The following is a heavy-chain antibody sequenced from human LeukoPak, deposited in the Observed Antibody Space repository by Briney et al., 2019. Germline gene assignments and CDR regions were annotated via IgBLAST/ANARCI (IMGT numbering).Heavy chain of an antibody. J-gene: IGHJ4*02. CDR3: ARASSSGYRGADF. CDR2: IKQDGSEK. CDR1: GFTFNSYW. V-gene: IGHV3-7*01. Sequence: GGSLRLSYAASGFTFNSYWMSWVRQAPGKGLEWVANIKQDGSEKYYVDSVKGRFTISRDNAKNSLFLQMNSLRAEDTAVYYCARASSSGYRGADFWGQGTLVTVSS. D-gene: IGHD3-22*01.